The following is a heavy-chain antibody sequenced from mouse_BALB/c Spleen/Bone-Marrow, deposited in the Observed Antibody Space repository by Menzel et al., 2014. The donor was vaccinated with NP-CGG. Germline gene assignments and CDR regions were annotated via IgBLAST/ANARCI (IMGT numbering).Heavy chain of an antibody. J-gene: IGHJ2*01. Sequence: QVQLQQSGAELARPGASVKLSCKASGYTFTSYWMHRVKQRPGQGLEWIGAIYPGDGDTGYTQKFKGKATLTADKSSTTAYMQLSSLTSEDSAVYYCARNSPFDYWGQGTTLTVSS. CDR1: GYTFTSYW. CDR2: IYPGDGDT. CDR3: ARNSPFDY. V-gene: IGHV1-87*01.